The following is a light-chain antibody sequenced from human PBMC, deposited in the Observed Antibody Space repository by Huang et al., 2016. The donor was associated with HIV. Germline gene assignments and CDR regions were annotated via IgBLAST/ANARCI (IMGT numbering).Light chain of an antibody. J-gene: IGKJ5*01. V-gene: IGKV1-17*03. CDR3: LQHLSYPPA. CDR1: QDINNY. CDR2: AAS. Sequence: DIQMTQSPSAMSASVGDRVNITCRANQDINNYLLWFQQKPGKVTKRLIYAASNLPSGVPSRFSGSGSGTEFTLTISDLQPEDFATYYCLQHLSYPPAFGQGTRLDIK.